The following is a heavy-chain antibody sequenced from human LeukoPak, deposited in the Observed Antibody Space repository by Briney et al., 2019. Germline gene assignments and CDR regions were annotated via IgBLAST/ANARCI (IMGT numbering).Heavy chain of an antibody. Sequence: GGSLRLSCAASGFNFTSYWMSWVRQESGKGLEGVANIKQDGSEKYYVDSVKGRFTISRDNAKNSLYLQMNSLRAEDTAVYYCVRDHSSSSFDYWGQGTLVTVSS. CDR2: IKQDGSEK. CDR1: GFNFTSYW. V-gene: IGHV3-7*01. CDR3: VRDHSSSSFDY. D-gene: IGHD6-6*01. J-gene: IGHJ4*02.